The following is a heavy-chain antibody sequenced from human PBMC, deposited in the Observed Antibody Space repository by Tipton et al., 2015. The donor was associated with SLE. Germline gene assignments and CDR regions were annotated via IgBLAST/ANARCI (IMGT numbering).Heavy chain of an antibody. J-gene: IGHJ4*02. CDR2: IFSSGST. CDR1: GGSMTGYY. V-gene: IGHV4-4*07. CDR3: ARDGSFAWGLDY. Sequence: LRLSCTVSGGSMTGYYWSWIRQPAGKGLEWIGRIFSSGSTNYSPSLKSRVTMSIDTSRNLFSLNLRSMSNADTAVYYCARDGSFAWGLDYRGQGTVVTVSS. D-gene: IGHD7-27*01.